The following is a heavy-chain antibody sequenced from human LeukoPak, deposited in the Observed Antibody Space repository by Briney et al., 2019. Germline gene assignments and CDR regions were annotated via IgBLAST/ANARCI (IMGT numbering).Heavy chain of an antibody. CDR1: GFTFNTYA. J-gene: IGHJ4*01. Sequence: GGSLRLSCAASGFTFNTYAMSWVRQAPGKGLEWVSGINSPAASTFYADSVKGRVTTSRDNSKNTLYLQLNSLRAEDTAVYYCAKAHTGGFMFFDSWGHGTLVTVSS. V-gene: IGHV3-23*01. CDR3: AKAHTGGFMFFDS. CDR2: INSPAAST. D-gene: IGHD3-16*01.